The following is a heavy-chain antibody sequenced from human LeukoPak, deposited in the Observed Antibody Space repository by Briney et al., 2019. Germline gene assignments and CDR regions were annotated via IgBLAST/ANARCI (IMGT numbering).Heavy chain of an antibody. Sequence: PGRSLRLSCSASGFTFSSYAMHWVRQAPGKGLEWVAVISYDGSNKYYADSVKGRFTISRDNSKNTLYLQMNSLRAEDTAVYYCARGLGYYYDSSGYLTRPPFDYWGQGTLVTVSS. CDR1: GFTFSSYA. D-gene: IGHD3-22*01. V-gene: IGHV3-30-3*01. J-gene: IGHJ4*02. CDR2: ISYDGSNK. CDR3: ARGLGYYYDSSGYLTRPPFDY.